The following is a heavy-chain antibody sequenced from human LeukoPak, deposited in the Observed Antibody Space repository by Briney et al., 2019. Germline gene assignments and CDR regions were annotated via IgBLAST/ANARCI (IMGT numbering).Heavy chain of an antibody. CDR1: GGSISSGGYY. CDR3: AREIGQRLYYFDY. CDR2: IYYSGST. Sequence: PSQTLSLTCTVSGGSISSGGYYWSWIRQHPGKGLEWIGYIYYSGSTYYNPSLKSRVTISVDTSKNQFSLKLSSVTAADTAVYYCAREIGQRLYYFDYWGQGTLVTVSS. V-gene: IGHV4-31*03. D-gene: IGHD3-16*01. J-gene: IGHJ4*02.